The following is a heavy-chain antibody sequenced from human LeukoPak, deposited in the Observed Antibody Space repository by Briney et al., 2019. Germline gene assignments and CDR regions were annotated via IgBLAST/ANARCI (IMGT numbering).Heavy chain of an antibody. D-gene: IGHD1-26*01. CDR3: AKEEYSGSLLTLDY. V-gene: IGHV3-23*01. Sequence: PGGSLRLSCAASGFIFSSYGMSWVRLAPGKGLEWVSAISGSDGSTYYADSVKGRFTISRDNSKNTLYLQVNSLRAEDTAVYYCAKEEYSGSLLTLDYWGQGTLVTVSS. J-gene: IGHJ4*02. CDR2: ISGSDGST. CDR1: GFIFSSYG.